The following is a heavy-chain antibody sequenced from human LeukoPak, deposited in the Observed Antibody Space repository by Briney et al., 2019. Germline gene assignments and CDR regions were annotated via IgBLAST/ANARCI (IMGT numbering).Heavy chain of an antibody. Sequence: LGESLKIFCKGSGYSFTSDWIGWVRQMPGEGLVWMGIIYPGDSDTRYSPSFQGQVTISADKSISTAYLQWSSLKASDTAMYYCARRTYYYDSSGYSSGYYFDHWGQGTLVTVSS. D-gene: IGHD3-22*01. V-gene: IGHV5-51*01. CDR2: IYPGDSDT. J-gene: IGHJ4*02. CDR3: ARRTYYYDSSGYSSGYYFDH. CDR1: GYSFTSDW.